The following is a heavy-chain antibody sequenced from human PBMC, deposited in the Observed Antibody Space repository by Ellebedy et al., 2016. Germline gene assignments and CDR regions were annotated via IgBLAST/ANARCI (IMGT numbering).Heavy chain of an antibody. Sequence: GESLKISCAASGFTFSSYWMSWVRQAPGKGLEWVANIKQDGSEKYYVDSVKGRFTISRDNAKNSLYLQMNSLRAEDTAVYYCASASGLGQQLVLPNDYWGQGTLVTVSS. CDR2: IKQDGSEK. CDR1: GFTFSSYW. V-gene: IGHV3-7*01. CDR3: ASASGLGQQLVLPNDY. J-gene: IGHJ4*02. D-gene: IGHD6-13*01.